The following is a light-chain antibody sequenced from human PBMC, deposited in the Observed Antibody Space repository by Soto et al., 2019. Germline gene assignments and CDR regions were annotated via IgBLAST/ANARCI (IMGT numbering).Light chain of an antibody. CDR2: GAS. J-gene: IGKJ2*01. Sequence: LMTQSPAILSVSPGERVTLSCRASQDAGINLAWYQQKPGHAPRLVVYGASTRATAFPARFSGSGSGTEFTLTISSLQSEDLAVYYCHQYNYWPGTFGQGTKLEIK. V-gene: IGKV3-15*01. CDR1: QDAGIN. CDR3: HQYNYWPGT.